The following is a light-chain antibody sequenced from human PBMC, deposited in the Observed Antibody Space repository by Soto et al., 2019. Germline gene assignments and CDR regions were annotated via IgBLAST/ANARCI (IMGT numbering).Light chain of an antibody. V-gene: IGLV3-9*01. CDR3: QVWDSSTPVV. CDR2: RNG. CDR1: NIASKN. J-gene: IGLJ2*01. Sequence: SYELTQPLSVSVALGQTASITCGGNNIASKNVHWYQRQKPGQAPVLVIYRNGNRPSGIPERFSGSNSGNTATLTISRAQAGDEADYYCQVWDSSTPVVFGGGTKVTVL.